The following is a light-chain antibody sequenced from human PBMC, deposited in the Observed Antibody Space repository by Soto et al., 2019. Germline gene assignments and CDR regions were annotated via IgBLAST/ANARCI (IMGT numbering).Light chain of an antibody. CDR2: AAH. V-gene: IGKV1-39*01. J-gene: IGKJ1*01. CDR3: QQSYSTTWT. Sequence: DIQMTQSPSSLSGSVGARVTIICWARQSISSYLNWYQQQPGKAPNLPIYAAHSLQSGVPSRSSGSGSEPDFTLTISSLQPEEFATYSCQQSYSTTWTFGQGTKVDI. CDR1: QSISSY.